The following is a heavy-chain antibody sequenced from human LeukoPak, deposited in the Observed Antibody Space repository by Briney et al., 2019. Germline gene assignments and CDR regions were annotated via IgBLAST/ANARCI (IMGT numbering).Heavy chain of an antibody. CDR1: GFTFSSYS. Sequence: GGSLRLSCAASGFTFSSYSMNWVRQAPGKGLEWVSSISRSSSYIYYADSVKGRFTISRDNAKNSLYLQMNSLRAEDTAVYYCAKDLDQFDYWGQGTLVTVSS. V-gene: IGHV3-21*04. CDR3: AKDLDQFDY. J-gene: IGHJ4*02. CDR2: ISRSSSYI. D-gene: IGHD2-15*01.